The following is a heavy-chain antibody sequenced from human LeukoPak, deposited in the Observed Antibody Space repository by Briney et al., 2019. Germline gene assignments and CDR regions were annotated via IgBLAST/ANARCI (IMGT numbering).Heavy chain of an antibody. Sequence: PSETLSLTCAVYGGSFSGYYWSWIRQPPGKGLEWIGEINHSGSTNYNPSLKSRVTISVDTSKNQFSLKLSSVTAADTAVYYCARVIEGYCSGGSCYPIVNRWFDPWGQGTLVTVSS. J-gene: IGHJ5*02. CDR3: ARVIEGYCSGGSCYPIVNRWFDP. CDR2: INHSGST. V-gene: IGHV4-34*01. D-gene: IGHD2-15*01. CDR1: GGSFSGYY.